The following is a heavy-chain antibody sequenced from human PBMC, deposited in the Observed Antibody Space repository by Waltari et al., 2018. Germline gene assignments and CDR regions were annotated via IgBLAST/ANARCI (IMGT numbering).Heavy chain of an antibody. Sequence: EVQLVESGGGLVQPGGSLRLSCAASGFTFSRSWIHWVRQFPGKGLMGVSRSNNEGSSTVYADSVKGRFTISRDDAKNTVSLQMNNLGAEDTALYYCARAGLLGAFDVWGQGTMVTVSS. CDR2: SNNEGSST. CDR3: ARAGLLGAFDV. J-gene: IGHJ3*01. D-gene: IGHD2-15*01. CDR1: GFTFSRSW. V-gene: IGHV3-74*03.